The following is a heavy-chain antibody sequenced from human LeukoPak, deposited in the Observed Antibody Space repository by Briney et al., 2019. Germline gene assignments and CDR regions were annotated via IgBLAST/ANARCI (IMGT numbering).Heavy chain of an antibody. CDR2: INPSGGST. J-gene: IGHJ4*02. V-gene: IGHV1-46*01. Sequence: ASVKVSCKASGYTLTSYYMHWVRQAPGQGLEWMGIINPSGGSTSYAQKFQGRVTMTRDMYTSTVYMELSSLRSEDTAVYYCARDEIYSSGPNQKDGVFDYWGQGTLVTVSS. CDR3: ARDEIYSSGPNQKDGVFDY. CDR1: GYTLTSYY. D-gene: IGHD6-19*01.